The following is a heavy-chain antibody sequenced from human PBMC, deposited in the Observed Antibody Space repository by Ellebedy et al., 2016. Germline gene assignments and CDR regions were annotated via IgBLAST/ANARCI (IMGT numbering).Heavy chain of an antibody. CDR1: GYRLSDLS. Sequence: ASVKVSXXVSGYRLSDLSIHWVRQAPGKGLEWMGGFDAEDDETIFAQKFQGRVTLTEDTSADTAFMELSSLTSDDTAVYYCTTDGSNWFDPWGQGTLVTVSS. J-gene: IGHJ5*02. CDR2: FDAEDDET. V-gene: IGHV1-24*01. D-gene: IGHD5-12*01. CDR3: TTDGSNWFDP.